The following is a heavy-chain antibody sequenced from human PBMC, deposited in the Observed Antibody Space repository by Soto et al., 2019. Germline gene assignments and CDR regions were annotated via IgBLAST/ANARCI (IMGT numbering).Heavy chain of an antibody. Sequence: SVKVSCKASGGSFSTYAFSWVRQAPGHGLEWMGGIIPIFDSPYYAQNFQGRVTIAADRSTSTVYMELSSLTPEDTAVYYCARGAECRGYCLKQLTWPHPWGQGTLGTVSS. CDR1: GGSFSTYA. D-gene: IGHD2-15*01. V-gene: IGHV1-69*06. J-gene: IGHJ5*02. CDR3: ARGAECRGYCLKQLTWPHP. CDR2: IIPIFDSP.